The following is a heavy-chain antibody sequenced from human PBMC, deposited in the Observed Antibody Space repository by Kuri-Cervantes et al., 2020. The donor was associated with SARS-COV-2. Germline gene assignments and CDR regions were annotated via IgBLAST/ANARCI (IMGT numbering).Heavy chain of an antibody. J-gene: IGHJ6*02. V-gene: IGHV1-2*02. CDR2: INPSGGT. Sequence: ASVKVSCKASGGTFTGYYMHWVRQAPGQGLEWMGWINPSGGTKYAQKFQGRVTMTRDTSISTAYMELSRLRSEDTAVYYCARSQHSTSRFYYYGTDVWGQGTTVTVSS. CDR1: GGTFTGYY. D-gene: IGHD6-6*01. CDR3: ARSQHSTSRFYYYGTDV.